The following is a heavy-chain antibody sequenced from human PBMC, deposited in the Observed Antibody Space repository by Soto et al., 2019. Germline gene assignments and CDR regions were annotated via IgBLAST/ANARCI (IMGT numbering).Heavy chain of an antibody. CDR3: ARGPESDTAMVRYYYGMDV. D-gene: IGHD5-18*01. V-gene: IGHV3-21*01. J-gene: IGHJ6*02. CDR2: ISSSSSYI. CDR1: GFTFSSYS. Sequence: PGGSLRLSCAASGFTFSSYSMNWVRQAPGKGLEWVSSISSSSSYIYYADSVKGRFTISRDNAKNSLYLQMNSLSAEDTAVYYCARGPESDTAMVRYYYGMDVWGQGTTVTVSS.